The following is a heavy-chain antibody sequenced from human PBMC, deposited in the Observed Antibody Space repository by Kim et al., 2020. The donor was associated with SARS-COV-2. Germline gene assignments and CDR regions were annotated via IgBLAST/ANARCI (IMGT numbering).Heavy chain of an antibody. V-gene: IGHV4-39*01. CDR2: IYYSGST. D-gene: IGHD2-15*01. Sequence: SETLSLTCTVSGGSISSSSYYWGWIRQPPGKGLEWIGSIYYSGSTYYNPSLKSRVTISVDTSKNQFSLKLSSVTAADTAVYYCARHGSYCSGGSCQYGDAFDIWGQGTMVTVSS. J-gene: IGHJ3*02. CDR3: ARHGSYCSGGSCQYGDAFDI. CDR1: GGSISSSSYY.